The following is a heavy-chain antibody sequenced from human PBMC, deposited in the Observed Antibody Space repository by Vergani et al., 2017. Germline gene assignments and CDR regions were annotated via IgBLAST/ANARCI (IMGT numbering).Heavy chain of an antibody. CDR3: ARDNYYYGSGSYAP. D-gene: IGHD3-10*01. V-gene: IGHV3-20*04. Sequence: EVQLVESGGGVVRPGGSLRLSCAASGFTFDDYGMSWVRQAPGKGLEWVSGINWNGGSTGYADSVKGRFTISRDNAKNTLYVQMNRLRAEDTAVYYCARDNYYYGSGSYAPWGQGTLVTVSS. J-gene: IGHJ5*02. CDR1: GFTFDDYG. CDR2: INWNGGST.